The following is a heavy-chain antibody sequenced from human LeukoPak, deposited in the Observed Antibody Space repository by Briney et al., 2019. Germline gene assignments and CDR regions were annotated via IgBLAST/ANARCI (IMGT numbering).Heavy chain of an antibody. Sequence: GGSLRLSCAASGFTFDDYAMHWVRQAPGKGLDWVSVISWNSGSIGYADSVKGRFTISRDNAKNSLYLQMNSLRAEDTALYYCANDSEQYQLPGGDYYFDYWGQGTLVTVSS. V-gene: IGHV3-9*01. J-gene: IGHJ4*02. CDR2: ISWNSGSI. CDR3: ANDSEQYQLPGGDYYFDY. D-gene: IGHD2-2*01. CDR1: GFTFDDYA.